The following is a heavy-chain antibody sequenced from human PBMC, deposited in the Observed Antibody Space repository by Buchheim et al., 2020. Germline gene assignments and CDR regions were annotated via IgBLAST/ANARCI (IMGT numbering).Heavy chain of an antibody. CDR3: ARDRRIDFWSGSHYYYMDV. Sequence: EVQLVESGGGLVQPGGSLRLSCAASGFTFSSYWMHWVRQAPGKGLVWVSRINSDGSSTSYADSVKGRFTISRANAKNTLYLQMNSLRAEDTAVYYCARDRRIDFWSGSHYYYMDVWGKGTT. D-gene: IGHD3-3*01. V-gene: IGHV3-74*01. CDR2: INSDGSST. J-gene: IGHJ6*03. CDR1: GFTFSSYW.